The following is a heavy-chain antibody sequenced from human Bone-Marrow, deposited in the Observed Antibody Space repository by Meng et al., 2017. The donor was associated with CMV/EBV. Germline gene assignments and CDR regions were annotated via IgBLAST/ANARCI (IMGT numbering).Heavy chain of an antibody. CDR3: AKDRRYDFWSGDCDY. D-gene: IGHD3-3*01. V-gene: IGHV3-30*02. Sequence: GGSLRLSCAASGFTFSSYGMHWVRQAPGKGLEWVAFIRYDGSNKYYADSVKGRFTISRDNSKNTLYLQMNSLRAEDTAVYYCAKDRRYDFWSGDCDYWGQGTLVTVSS. CDR1: GFTFSSYG. CDR2: IRYDGSNK. J-gene: IGHJ4*02.